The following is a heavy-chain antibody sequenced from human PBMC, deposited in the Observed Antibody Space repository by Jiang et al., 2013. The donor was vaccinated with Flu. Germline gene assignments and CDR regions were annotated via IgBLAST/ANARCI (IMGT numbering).Heavy chain of an antibody. J-gene: IGHJ5*02. Sequence: LLKPSETLSLTCAVYGGSFSGYYWSWIRQPPGKGLEWIGEINHSGSTNYNPSLKSRVTISVDTSKNQFSLKLSSVTAADTAVYYCARTPRTTYDFWSGYKSPRVPNWFDPWGQGTLVTVSS. CDR1: GGSFSGYY. V-gene: IGHV4-34*01. CDR2: INHSGST. D-gene: IGHD3-3*01. CDR3: ARTPRTTYDFWSGYKSPRVPNWFDP.